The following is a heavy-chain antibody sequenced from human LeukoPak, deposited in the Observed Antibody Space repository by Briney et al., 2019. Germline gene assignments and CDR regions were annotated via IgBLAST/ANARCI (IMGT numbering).Heavy chain of an antibody. Sequence: PGGCLRLSCAVSGFNFNTYWMTWVRQAPGKGLEWVANIKQDGSEKYYVDSVKGRFTISRDNAKNLLYLQMNSLRAEDTAVYYCARHPYGVLDFWGQGTLVTVSP. J-gene: IGHJ4*02. CDR2: IKQDGSEK. D-gene: IGHD4-17*01. V-gene: IGHV3-7*01. CDR1: GFNFNTYW. CDR3: ARHPYGVLDF.